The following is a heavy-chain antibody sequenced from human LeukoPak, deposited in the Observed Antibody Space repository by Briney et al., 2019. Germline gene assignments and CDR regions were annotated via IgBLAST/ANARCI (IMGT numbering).Heavy chain of an antibody. J-gene: IGHJ5*02. CDR3: AKDRGDILTGYYDP. CDR2: ISGSGGST. D-gene: IGHD3-9*01. Sequence: GGTLRLSCAASGFTFSSYGMSWVRQAPGKGLEWVSAISGSGGSTYYADSVKGRFTISRDNSKNTLYLQMNSLRAEDTAVYYCAKDRGDILTGYYDPWGQGTLVTVSS. CDR1: GFTFSSYG. V-gene: IGHV3-23*01.